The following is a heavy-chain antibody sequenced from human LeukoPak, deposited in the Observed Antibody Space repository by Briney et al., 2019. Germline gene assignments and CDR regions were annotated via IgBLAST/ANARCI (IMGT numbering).Heavy chain of an antibody. CDR3: ARKATYASGFFDY. J-gene: IGHJ4*02. CDR2: INPNSGGT. CDR1: GYTFTGHY. V-gene: IGHV1-2*02. D-gene: IGHD3-10*01. Sequence: ASVKVSCKASGYTFTGHYIHWVRRAPGQGLEWMGWINPNSGGTSFAQSFQGRVTMTRDTSISTAFMDLSRLRSDDTAVYYCARKATYASGFFDYWGQRTLVTVSA.